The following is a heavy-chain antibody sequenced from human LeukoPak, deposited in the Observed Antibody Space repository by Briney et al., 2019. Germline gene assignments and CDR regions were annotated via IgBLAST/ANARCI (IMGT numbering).Heavy chain of an antibody. CDR3: ARGDIAARDFDY. CDR2: IIPIFGTA. Sequence: SVKVSCKASGGTFSSYAISWVRQAPGQGLEWMGGIIPIFGTANYAQKFQGRVTITTDESTSTAYMELSSLRSEDTAVYYCARGDIAARDFDYWGQGTLVTVSS. CDR1: GGTFSSYA. D-gene: IGHD6-6*01. V-gene: IGHV1-69*05. J-gene: IGHJ4*02.